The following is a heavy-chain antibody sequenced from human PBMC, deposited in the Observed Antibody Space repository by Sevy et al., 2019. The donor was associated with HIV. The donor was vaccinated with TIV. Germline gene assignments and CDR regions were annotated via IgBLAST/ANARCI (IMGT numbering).Heavy chain of an antibody. D-gene: IGHD3-3*01. CDR2: ISYAGSSK. CDR3: VKESGSYYDFWSGHDAFDI. V-gene: IGHV3-30*18. CDR1: GFNFSSYA. J-gene: IGHJ3*02. Sequence: GGSLRLSCAASGFNFSSYAMHWVRQAPGKGLEWVAVISYAGSSKYYGDSVKGRFTISRDNSKNTLFLQIDSLRAEDTAVYYCVKESGSYYDFWSGHDAFDIWGQGTMVTVSS.